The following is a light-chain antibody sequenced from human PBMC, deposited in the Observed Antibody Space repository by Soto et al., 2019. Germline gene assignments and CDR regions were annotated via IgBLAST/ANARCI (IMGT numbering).Light chain of an antibody. J-gene: IGLJ1*01. CDR3: LVWDSSSDHYV. CDR1: KIATKS. CDR2: DDR. V-gene: IGLV3-21*02. Sequence: SYELTQPPSVSVAPGQTANVTCGGTKIATKSVHWYRQTPGQAPVLVVYDDRDRPSGIPERFSGSNSGNTATLTIDRVEVGDEADYYCLVWDSSSDHYVFGTGTKLTVL.